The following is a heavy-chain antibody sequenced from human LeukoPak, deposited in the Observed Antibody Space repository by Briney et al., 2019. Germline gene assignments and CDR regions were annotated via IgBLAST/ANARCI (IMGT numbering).Heavy chain of an antibody. CDR2: VSSSGFST. J-gene: IGHJ6*03. D-gene: IGHD2-21*02. CDR1: GFTFNEYV. CDR3: VKEADNSVTYYMDV. V-gene: IGHV3-23*01. Sequence: GGSLRLSCAVSGFTFNEYVMSWVRQAPGSGLEWVSAVSSSGFSTYYADSVKGRFTISRDNFKNTLYLQLNSLRGEDTTVYYCVKEADNSVTYYMDVWGKGTTVTVSS.